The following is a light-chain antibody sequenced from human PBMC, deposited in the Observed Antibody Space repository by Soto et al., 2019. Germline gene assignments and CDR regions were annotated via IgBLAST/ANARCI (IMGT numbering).Light chain of an antibody. CDR1: QSVSSN. CDR2: GAS. CDR3: QQYNNWPFMYT. V-gene: IGKV3-15*01. Sequence: EIVMTQSPATLSVSPGERATLSCRASQSVSSNLAWYQQKPGQAPRLLIYGASTRATGIPARFSGSGSGTECTLTIGRLQSEDFAVYYCQQYNNWPFMYTFGQGTKLEIK. J-gene: IGKJ2*01.